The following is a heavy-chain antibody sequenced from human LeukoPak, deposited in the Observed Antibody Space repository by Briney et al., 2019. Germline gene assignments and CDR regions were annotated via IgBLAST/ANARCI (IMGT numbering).Heavy chain of an antibody. Sequence: PSETLSLTCTVYGGSISSDYWSWIRQPPGKGLDWIGYIYYSGGTNYNPSLKGRVTISVDTFKKQFSLKLSSVTAADTAVYYCARVGTVLDGGYWGQGILVTVSS. V-gene: IGHV4-59*01. J-gene: IGHJ4*02. D-gene: IGHD1-7*01. CDR3: ARVGTVLDGGY. CDR1: GGSISSDY. CDR2: IYYSGGT.